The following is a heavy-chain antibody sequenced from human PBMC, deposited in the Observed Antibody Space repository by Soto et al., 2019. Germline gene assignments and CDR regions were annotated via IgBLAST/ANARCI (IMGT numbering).Heavy chain of an antibody. CDR1: GFTFSSYA. J-gene: IGHJ6*02. V-gene: IGHV3-23*01. CDR2: ISGSGGST. CDR3: AKLPLPSDYYGMDV. Sequence: GGSLRLSCAASGFTFSSYAMGWVRQAPGKGLEWVSAISGSGGSTYYADSVKGRFTISRDNSKNTLYLQMNSLRAEDTAVYYCAKLPLPSDYYGMDVWGQGTTVTVSS.